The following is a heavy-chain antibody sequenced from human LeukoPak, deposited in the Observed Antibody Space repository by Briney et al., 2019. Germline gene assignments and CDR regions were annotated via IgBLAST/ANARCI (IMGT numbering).Heavy chain of an antibody. D-gene: IGHD7-27*01. Sequence: GASVKVSCKASGYTFTSYDINWVRQATGQGLEWMGWMNPNSGNTGYAQKFQGRVTMTRNTSISTAYMELSSLRPEDTAVYYCARWGLGYYYYYMDVWGKGTTVTVSS. CDR2: MNPNSGNT. V-gene: IGHV1-8*01. CDR1: GYTFTSYD. J-gene: IGHJ6*03. CDR3: ARWGLGYYYYYMDV.